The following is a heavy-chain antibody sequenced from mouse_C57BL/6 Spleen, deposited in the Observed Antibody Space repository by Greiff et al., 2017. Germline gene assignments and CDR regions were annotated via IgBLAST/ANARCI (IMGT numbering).Heavy chain of an antibody. Sequence: EVQVVESGPELVKPGASVKIPCKASGYPFTDYNMDWVKQSHGTSLEWIGDINPNNGGTFYNQKFKGKATLTVDKSSSTAYMELRSLTAEDTAVYYCARGLYGSWFAYWGQGTLVTVSA. CDR3: ARGLYGSWFAY. J-gene: IGHJ3*01. V-gene: IGHV1-18*01. D-gene: IGHD1-1*01. CDR2: INPNNGGT. CDR1: GYPFTDYN.